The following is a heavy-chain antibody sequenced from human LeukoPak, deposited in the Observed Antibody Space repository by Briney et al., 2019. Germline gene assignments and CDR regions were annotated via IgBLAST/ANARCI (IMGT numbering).Heavy chain of an antibody. D-gene: IGHD3-16*02. J-gene: IGHJ4*02. CDR1: GGSFSGYY. CDR2: IYYSGST. V-gene: IGHV4-59*01. Sequence: SETLSLTCAVYGGSFSGYYWSWIRQPPGKGLEWIGYIYYSGSTNYNPSLKSRVTISVDTSKNQFSLKLSSVTAAGTAVYYCAREVSDYVWGSYRYLDYWGQGTLVTVSS. CDR3: AREVSDYVWGSYRYLDY.